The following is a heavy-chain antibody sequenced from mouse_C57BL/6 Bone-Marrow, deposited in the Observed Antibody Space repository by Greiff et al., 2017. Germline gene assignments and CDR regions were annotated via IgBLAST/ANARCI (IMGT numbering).Heavy chain of an antibody. CDR2: IDPEDGET. CDR3: TRSLIYYGTNY. CDR1: GFNIKDYY. J-gene: IGHJ2*01. Sequence: VQLQQSGAELVKPGASVKLSCTASGFNIKDYYIHWVKQRTEQGLEWIGRIDPEDGETKYAPKFPDKATITAATSSNTSYLQLRSLTSEDTAFYYCTRSLIYYGTNYWGQGTTLTVSS. D-gene: IGHD1-1*01. V-gene: IGHV14-2*01.